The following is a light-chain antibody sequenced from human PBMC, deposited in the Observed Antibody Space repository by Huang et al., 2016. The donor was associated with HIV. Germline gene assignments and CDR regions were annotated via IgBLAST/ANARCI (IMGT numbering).Light chain of an antibody. CDR3: QQRYNWPLT. Sequence: EIVLTQSLASLALSPGERATLSCRASQSVRNYLAWYQQKPGQAPRLLIFDASNRATDIPARFSGSGSGTDFTLTISSLEPEDFAVYYCQQRYNWPLTFGGGTKVEIK. V-gene: IGKV3-11*01. J-gene: IGKJ4*01. CDR1: QSVRNY. CDR2: DAS.